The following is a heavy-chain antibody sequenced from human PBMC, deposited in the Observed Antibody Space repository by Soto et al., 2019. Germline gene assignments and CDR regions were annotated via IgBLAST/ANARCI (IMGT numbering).Heavy chain of an antibody. CDR2: IYYSGST. CDR3: ARQSPYRLLIFDRHAFDI. Sequence: ASETLSLTCTFSGGSISSGGYYWSWIRQHPGKGLEWIGYIYYSGSTYYNPSLKSRVTISVDTSKNQFSLKLSSVTAADTAVYYCARQSPYRLLIFDRHAFDIWGQGTMVTVSS. D-gene: IGHD2-2*01. V-gene: IGHV4-31*03. J-gene: IGHJ3*02. CDR1: GGSISSGGYY.